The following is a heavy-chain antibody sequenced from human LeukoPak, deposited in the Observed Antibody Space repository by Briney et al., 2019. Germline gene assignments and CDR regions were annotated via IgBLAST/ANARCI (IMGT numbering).Heavy chain of an antibody. Sequence: ASVKVSCKASRFTFTGYYLHWVRQAPGQGLEWMGWINPNSGGTNYAQKFQGRVTMTRDTSISTAYMELSRLRSDDTAVYYCASIGSSRGYYFDYWGQGTLFTVSS. D-gene: IGHD3-10*01. CDR2: INPNSGGT. V-gene: IGHV1-2*02. CDR3: ASIGSSRGYYFDY. J-gene: IGHJ4*02. CDR1: RFTFTGYY.